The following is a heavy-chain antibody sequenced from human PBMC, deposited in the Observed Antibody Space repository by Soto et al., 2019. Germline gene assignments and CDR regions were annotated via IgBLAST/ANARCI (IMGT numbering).Heavy chain of an antibody. V-gene: IGHV1-18*04. CDR1: GYTFPSYG. CDR3: ARRGSSYGLHNSNWFDP. CDR2: ISAYNGNT. J-gene: IGHJ5*02. Sequence: ASVKVSCKASGYTFPSYGISWVRQAPGQGLEWMGWISAYNGNTNYAQKLQGRVTMTTDTSTRTAYMELRSLRSDDTAVYYCARRGSSYGLHNSNWFDPWGQGTLVTVSS. D-gene: IGHD5-18*01.